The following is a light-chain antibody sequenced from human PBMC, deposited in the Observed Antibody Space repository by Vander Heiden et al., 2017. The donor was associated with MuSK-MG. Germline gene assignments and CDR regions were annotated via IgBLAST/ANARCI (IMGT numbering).Light chain of an antibody. J-gene: IGKJ3*01. CDR1: QDISNY. CDR2: DAS. CDR3: QQYDNLPLFT. Sequence: DIQMTQSPSSLSASVGDRVTITCQASQDISNYLNWYQQKPGKAPKLLIYDASNLETGVPSRFSGSGSGTDFTFTISSLQPEDIATYYCQQYDNLPLFTLSTETKVDIK. V-gene: IGKV1-33*01.